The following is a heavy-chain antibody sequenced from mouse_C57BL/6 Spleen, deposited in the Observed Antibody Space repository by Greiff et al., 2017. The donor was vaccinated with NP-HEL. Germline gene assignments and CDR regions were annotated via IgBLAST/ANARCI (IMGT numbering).Heavy chain of an antibody. V-gene: IGHV1-47*01. J-gene: IGHJ1*01. CDR1: GYTFTTYP. CDR2: FHPYNDDT. CDR3: ARGSSYGYFDV. Sequence: VQLQQSGAELVKPGASVKMSCKASGYTFTTYPIEWMKQNHGKSLEWIGNFHPYNDDTKYNEKFKGKSTLTVEKSSSTVYLERSRFTSEDSAVYYCARGSSYGYFDVWGAGTTVTVST. D-gene: IGHD1-1*01.